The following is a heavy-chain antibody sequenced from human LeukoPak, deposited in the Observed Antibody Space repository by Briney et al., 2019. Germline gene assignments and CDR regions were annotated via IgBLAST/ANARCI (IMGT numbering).Heavy chain of an antibody. V-gene: IGHV1-2*02. CDR2: ISAKSGDT. Sequence: ASVKVSCKASGYIFTGYYMHWVRQAPGQGLEWMGWISAKSGDTNYTRKFQGRVTMTRDTSINTVYMEISRLRSDDTAVYYCGRISSSYPVGDHWGQGTLVTVSS. CDR3: GRISSSYPVGDH. J-gene: IGHJ4*02. CDR1: GYIFTGYY. D-gene: IGHD3-3*02.